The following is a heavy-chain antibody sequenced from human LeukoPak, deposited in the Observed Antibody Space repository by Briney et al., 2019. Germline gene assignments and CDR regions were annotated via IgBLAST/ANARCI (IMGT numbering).Heavy chain of an antibody. CDR2: IYHSGST. V-gene: IGHV4-38-2*02. CDR1: GYSISSGFY. J-gene: IGHJ6*03. CDR3: AKGGGYEAQYYYYYLDV. D-gene: IGHD5-12*01. Sequence: SETLSLTCTVSGYSISSGFYWGWIRQPPGKGLECIGSIYHSGSTYYNPSLKSRVTISVDTSKNQFSLNLSSVTAADTAVYYCAKGGGYEAQYYYYYLDVWGKGTTVTISS.